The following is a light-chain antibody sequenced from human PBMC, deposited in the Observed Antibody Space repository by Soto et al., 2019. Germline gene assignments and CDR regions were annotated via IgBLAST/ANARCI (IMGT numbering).Light chain of an antibody. CDR1: SSDIGGYEY. J-gene: IGLJ1*01. V-gene: IGLV2-8*01. CDR2: EVT. CDR3: SSYAGSSTLDV. Sequence: QSALTQPPSASGSPGQSVTISCTGTSSDIGGYEYVSWYQQHPGKAPKLMIYEVTKRPSGVPDRFSGSKSGNTAYLTVSGLQAEDEADYYCSSYAGSSTLDVFGTGTKLTVL.